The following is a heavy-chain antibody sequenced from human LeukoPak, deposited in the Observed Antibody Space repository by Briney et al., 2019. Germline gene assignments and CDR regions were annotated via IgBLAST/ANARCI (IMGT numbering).Heavy chain of an antibody. Sequence: ASVKVSCKASGYTFTGYFIHWVRQAPGQGLEWMAWINPNSGGTNYAQKFQGRVTMTGDTSISTAYMELSRLRSDDTAVYYCARVRAFDAFDIWGQGTMVTVSS. CDR1: GYTFTGYF. CDR2: INPNSGGT. V-gene: IGHV1-2*02. CDR3: ARVRAFDAFDI. J-gene: IGHJ3*02.